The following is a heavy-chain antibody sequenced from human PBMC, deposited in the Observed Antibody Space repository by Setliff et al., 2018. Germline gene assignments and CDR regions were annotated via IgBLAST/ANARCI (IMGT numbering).Heavy chain of an antibody. CDR2: ISWDSGTI. V-gene: IGHV3-9*03. CDR3: ARETTVEYAFDI. CDR1: GFIFENHA. J-gene: IGHJ3*02. D-gene: IGHD4-17*01. Sequence: ALRLSCAVSGFIFENHAMHWVRQPPGKGLEWVSGISWDSGTIGYADSVKGRFTISRDNAKNSLYLQMNSLRAEDMALYYCARETTVEYAFDIWGQGTMVTVSS.